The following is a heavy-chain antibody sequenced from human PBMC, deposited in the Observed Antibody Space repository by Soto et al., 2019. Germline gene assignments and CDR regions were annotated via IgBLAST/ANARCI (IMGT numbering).Heavy chain of an antibody. V-gene: IGHV1-46*01. Sequence: GASVTVSRKTSVYTFTSYYFQWVRQAPAQGLEWMGIINPSGGSTNHAQKFQGRVTMTRDGPKSTVYMEVSSLISEDTGVYYCATDGRDYSGLDPWGQGTLVTVSS. CDR3: ATDGRDYSGLDP. J-gene: IGHJ5*02. D-gene: IGHD2-21*01. CDR1: VYTFTSYY. CDR2: INPSGGST.